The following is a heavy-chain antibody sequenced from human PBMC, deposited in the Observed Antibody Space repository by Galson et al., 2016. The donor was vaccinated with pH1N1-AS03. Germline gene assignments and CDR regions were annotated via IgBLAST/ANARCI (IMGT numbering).Heavy chain of an antibody. CDR3: ARDPRGPCTSSTCPTAYYFGMDA. V-gene: IGHV1-2*04. CDR2: INPKSGVT. J-gene: IGHJ6*02. Sequence: SVKVSCKASGYTFTGFSINWVRQAPGQGLELMGWINPKSGVTNYAQKFQAWVTMTRDTSSSTAYMELSGLKSDDTAVYYCARDPRGPCTSSTCPTAYYFGMDAWGQGTTVIVSS. CDR1: GYTFTGFS. D-gene: IGHD2-2*01.